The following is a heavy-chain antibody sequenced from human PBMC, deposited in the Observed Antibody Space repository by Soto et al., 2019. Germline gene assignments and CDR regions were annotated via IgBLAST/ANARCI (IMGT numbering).Heavy chain of an antibody. D-gene: IGHD6-25*01. CDR3: AGRKERSGPYYLDL. CDR1: GYTFTSYY. Sequence: ASVKVSCKASGYTFTSYYMHWVRQAPGQGREWMGIINPSGGNTSYAQKFQGRITMTRDTSTSTAYMELSSLRSDDSAVYFCAGRKERSGPYYLDLWGQGTQVTVSS. V-gene: IGHV1-46*01. J-gene: IGHJ4*02. CDR2: INPSGGNT.